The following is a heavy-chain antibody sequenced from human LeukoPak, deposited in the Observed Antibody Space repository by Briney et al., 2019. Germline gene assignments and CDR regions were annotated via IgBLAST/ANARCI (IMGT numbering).Heavy chain of an antibody. Sequence: PGGSLRLSCAASGFTFSSYSMNWVRQAPGKGLEWVSSISSSSSYIYYADSVKGRFTISRDDAKNSLYLQMNSLRAEDTAVYYCARDPPRITMVRGATGDGMDVWGQGTTVTVSS. J-gene: IGHJ6*02. D-gene: IGHD3-10*01. CDR3: ARDPPRITMVRGATGDGMDV. V-gene: IGHV3-21*01. CDR2: ISSSSSYI. CDR1: GFTFSSYS.